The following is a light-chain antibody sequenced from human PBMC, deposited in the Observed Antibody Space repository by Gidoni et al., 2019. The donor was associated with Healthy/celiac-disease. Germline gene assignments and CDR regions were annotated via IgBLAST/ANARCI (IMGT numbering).Light chain of an antibody. CDR2: GNS. Sequence: QSVLTQPPSVSGAPGQRVTLSCTWSSSNIGAGYDVHWYQQLPGTAPKLLIYGNSNRPSGVPDRFSGSKSGTSASLAITGLQAEDEADYYCQSYDSSLSGYVVFGGGTKLTVL. CDR3: QSYDSSLSGYVV. J-gene: IGLJ2*01. V-gene: IGLV1-40*01. CDR1: SSNIGAGYD.